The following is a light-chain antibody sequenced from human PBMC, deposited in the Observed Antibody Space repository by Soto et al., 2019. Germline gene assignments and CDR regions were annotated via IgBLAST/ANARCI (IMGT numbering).Light chain of an antibody. V-gene: IGKV1-5*03. CDR2: KAS. J-gene: IGKJ2*02. CDR1: QSISSW. Sequence: DIQMTQSPSTLSASVGDRVTITCRASQSISSWLAWYQQKPGKATKLLIYKASSLESGVPSRFSGSGSGTEFTLTISSLQPDDFATYYCQQYNSYLRTFGQGTKLEIK. CDR3: QQYNSYLRT.